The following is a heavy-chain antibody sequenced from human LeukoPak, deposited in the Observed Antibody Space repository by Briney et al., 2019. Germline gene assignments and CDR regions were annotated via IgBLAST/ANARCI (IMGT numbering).Heavy chain of an antibody. J-gene: IGHJ4*02. CDR1: GFTFSSYG. CDR2: ISFDGSNK. Sequence: GRSLRLSCAASGFTFSSYGMHWVRQAPGKGLEWVAVISFDGSNKYYADSVKGRFTISRDNSKNTLYLQMNSLRAEDTAVYYCATDPSGTYLGYFDYWGQGTLVTISS. V-gene: IGHV3-30*03. D-gene: IGHD1-26*01. CDR3: ATDPSGTYLGYFDY.